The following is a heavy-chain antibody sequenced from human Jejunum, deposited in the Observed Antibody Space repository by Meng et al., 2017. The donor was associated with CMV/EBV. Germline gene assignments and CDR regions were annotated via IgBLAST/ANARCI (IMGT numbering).Heavy chain of an antibody. D-gene: IGHD3-22*01. Sequence: QGQVEVAGPGAVRPSPSRSLTSTVSGGSINSGENYWSWIRQPPGKGLEWIGYIYYSGSTYYNPSLKSRLTISVDTSKNQFSLNLTSVTAADTAVYYCARVSLRQTIFGYWGQGTLVTVSS. CDR3: ARVSLRQTIFGY. CDR2: IYYSGST. J-gene: IGHJ4*02. CDR1: GGSINSGENY. V-gene: IGHV4-30-4*08.